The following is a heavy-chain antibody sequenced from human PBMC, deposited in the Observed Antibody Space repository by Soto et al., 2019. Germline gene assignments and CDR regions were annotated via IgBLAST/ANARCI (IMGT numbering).Heavy chain of an antibody. J-gene: IGHJ4*02. V-gene: IGHV5-51*01. CDR2: IYPSDSDT. CDR1: GYNFAGYW. D-gene: IGHD3-3*01. CDR3: ARGGVSTRTFDY. Sequence: GESLKISCKGSGYNFAGYWIAWVRQMPGKGLALMGIIYPSDSDTRYRPSFQGQVTISADKSISSAYLQWSSLRASDTAMYYCARGGVSTRTFDYCGQGTPFTVSS.